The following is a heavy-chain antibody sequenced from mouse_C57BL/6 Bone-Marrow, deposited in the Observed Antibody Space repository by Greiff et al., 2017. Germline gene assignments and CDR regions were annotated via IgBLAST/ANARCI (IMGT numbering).Heavy chain of an antibody. CDR3: ARGEKLGRWFAD. D-gene: IGHD4-1*01. CDR1: GYTFTSYW. CDR2: IHPNSGST. J-gene: IGHJ3*01. V-gene: IGHV1-64*01. Sequence: QVQLQQPGAELVKPGASVKLSCKASGYTFTSYWMHWVKQRPGQGLEWIGMIHPNSGSTNYNEKFKSKATLTVDTSSSTAYMQLSSLASEDAAVYCCARGEKLGRWFADWGQGTLVTVSA.